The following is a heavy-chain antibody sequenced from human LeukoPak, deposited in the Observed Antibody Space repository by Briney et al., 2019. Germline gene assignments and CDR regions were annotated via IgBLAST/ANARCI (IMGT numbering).Heavy chain of an antibody. Sequence: GGSLRLSCAASAFTVSSNYMTWVRQAPGRGLEWVSLFYSGGTTYYADSVKGRFTISRDNSKNTLYLQMNSLRAEDTAVYYCARLELELRDDYSYYMDVWGKGTTVTVSS. CDR2: FYSGGTT. V-gene: IGHV3-66*04. D-gene: IGHD1-7*01. CDR3: ARLELELRDDYSYYMDV. J-gene: IGHJ6*03. CDR1: AFTVSSNY.